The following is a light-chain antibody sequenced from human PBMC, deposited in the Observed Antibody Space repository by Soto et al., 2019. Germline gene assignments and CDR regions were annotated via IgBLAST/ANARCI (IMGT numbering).Light chain of an antibody. V-gene: IGLV2-8*01. CDR2: EVT. Sequence: QSALTQPPSASGAPGQSLTISCTGTSSDVGFYNFVSWYQQRPGKAPKLVIYEVTKRPSGVPALYSGSKSGSTASLTVSGRQADDEADYYCASYAGTRRFVFGSGTKVTVL. J-gene: IGLJ1*01. CDR1: SSDVGFYNF. CDR3: ASYAGTRRFV.